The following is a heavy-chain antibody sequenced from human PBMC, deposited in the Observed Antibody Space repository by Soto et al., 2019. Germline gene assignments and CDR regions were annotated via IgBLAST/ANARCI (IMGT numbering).Heavy chain of an antibody. D-gene: IGHD6-19*01. V-gene: IGHV4-4*07. CDR3: ARGPYSSGWYVVDY. J-gene: IGHJ4*02. Sequence: LSLTCTVSGASISAYAWSWIRQPAGKGLEWIGRLYSSGNTNYNPSFKSRLTMSADTSKNQFSLKLSSVTAADTAVYYCARGPYSSGWYVVDYWGQGTLVTVSS. CDR2: LYSSGNT. CDR1: GASISAYA.